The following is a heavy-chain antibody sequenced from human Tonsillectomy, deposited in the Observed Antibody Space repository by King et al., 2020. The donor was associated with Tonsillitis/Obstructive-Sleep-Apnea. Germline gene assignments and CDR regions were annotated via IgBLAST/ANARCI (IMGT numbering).Heavy chain of an antibody. CDR3: ARQGSLSSSWTEHYYFYMDV. V-gene: IGHV5-51*01. CDR2: IWPGDSDT. J-gene: IGHJ6*03. Sequence: VQLVESDTEVKKPGESLKISCKGSGYSFTSYWIGWVRQMPGKGLAWMGIIWPGDSDTRYSPAFQGQVTISADKSISTSYLQWSSLKASDTAMYYCARQGSLSSSWTEHYYFYMDVWGKGTTVTVSS. CDR1: GYSFTSYW. D-gene: IGHD6-13*01.